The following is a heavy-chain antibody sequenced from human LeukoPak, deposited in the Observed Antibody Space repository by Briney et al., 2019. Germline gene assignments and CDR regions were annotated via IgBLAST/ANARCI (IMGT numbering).Heavy chain of an antibody. CDR3: ARGGSYYDILDNWFDP. CDR1: GFTFSGYA. J-gene: IGHJ5*02. CDR2: ISYDGSYK. D-gene: IGHD3-9*01. V-gene: IGHV3-30-3*01. Sequence: GGSLRLSCAASGFTFSGYAMRWVRQAPGKGLEWVAVISYDGSYKYYADSVKGRFTISRDNSKNTLYLQLNSLRAEDTAVYYCARGGSYYDILDNWFDPWGQGTLVTVSS.